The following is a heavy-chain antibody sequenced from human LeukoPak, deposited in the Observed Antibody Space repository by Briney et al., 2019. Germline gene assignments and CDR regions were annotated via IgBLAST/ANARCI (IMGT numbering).Heavy chain of an antibody. D-gene: IGHD3-22*01. CDR2: ISSSSSYI. J-gene: IGHJ4*02. CDR3: ARDTFYYDSSGYDY. CDR1: GFTFSSYS. Sequence: GGSLRLSCAASGFTFSSYSMNWVRQAPGKGLEWVSSISSSSSYIYYADSVKGRFTISRDNAKNSLYLQMNSLRAEDTAVYYCARDTFYYDSSGYDYWGQGTLVTVSS. V-gene: IGHV3-21*04.